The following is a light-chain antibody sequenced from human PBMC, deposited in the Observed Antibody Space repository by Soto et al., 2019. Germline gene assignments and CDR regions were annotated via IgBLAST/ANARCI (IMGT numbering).Light chain of an antibody. J-gene: IGKJ1*01. CDR1: QSVSSY. CDR2: DAS. CDR3: QQRSNWPSVT. V-gene: IGKV3-11*01. Sequence: EIVLTQSPATLSLSPGERATLSCRASQSVSSYLAWYQQKPGQAPRLLIYDASNRATGIPARFSGSGSGTDFTLTISSREPEDFAVYYCQQRSNWPSVTFGQGTKVEIK.